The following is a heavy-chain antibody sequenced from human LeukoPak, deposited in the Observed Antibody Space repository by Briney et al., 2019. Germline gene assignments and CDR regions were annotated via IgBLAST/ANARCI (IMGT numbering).Heavy chain of an antibody. CDR1: GFTISSDY. J-gene: IGHJ4*02. CDR2: IYSGGNT. Sequence: GGSLRLSCAASGFTISSDYMGWVRQAPGQGLELVSVIYSGGNTYYADSVRGRFTISRADSKNTLHLPMNNLRVDDTAMYFCASFFTDSVCYYCGQGSLVSVSS. V-gene: IGHV3-66*01. D-gene: IGHD5/OR15-5a*01. CDR3: ASFFTDSVCYY.